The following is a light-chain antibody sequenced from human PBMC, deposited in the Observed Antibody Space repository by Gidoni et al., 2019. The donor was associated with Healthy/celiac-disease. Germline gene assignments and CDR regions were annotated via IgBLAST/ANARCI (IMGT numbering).Light chain of an antibody. V-gene: IGKV1-33*01. CDR1: QDLSNY. J-gene: IGKJ4*01. Sequence: DIQMTQSPSSLSASVGDRVTITCQASQDLSNYLNWYQQKPGKAPKLLIYDASNLETGVPSRFSGSRSGTDFTFTISSLQPEDIATYYCQQYDNLPLTFGGGTKVEIK. CDR2: DAS. CDR3: QQYDNLPLT.